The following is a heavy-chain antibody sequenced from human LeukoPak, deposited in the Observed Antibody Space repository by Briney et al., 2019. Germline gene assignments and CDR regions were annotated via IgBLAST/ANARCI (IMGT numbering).Heavy chain of an antibody. CDR3: ARVGGGLTGSYSTFDY. D-gene: IGHD1-26*01. CDR2: INPNSGGT. J-gene: IGHJ4*02. V-gene: IGHV1-2*02. Sequence: ASVKVSRKASGYTFTGYYIHWVRQAPGQGLEWMGWINPNSGGTDYAQKFQGRVTMTRDTSISAAYMDLIRLRSDDTAVYYCARVGGGLTGSYSTFDYWGQGTLVTVSS. CDR1: GYTFTGYY.